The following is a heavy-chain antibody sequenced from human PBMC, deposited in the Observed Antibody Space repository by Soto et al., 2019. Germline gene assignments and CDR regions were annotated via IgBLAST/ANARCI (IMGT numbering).Heavy chain of an antibody. CDR3: ARGRIAARPGDDYFDY. J-gene: IGHJ4*02. CDR2: IYHSGST. CDR1: GGSISSGGYS. Sequence: QLQLQESGSGLVKPSQTLSLTCAVSGGSISSGGYSWSWIRQPPGKGLEWIGYIYHSGSTYYNPSLKSRVTISVDRSKNQFSLKLSSVTAADTAVYYCARGRIAARPGDDYFDYWGQGTLVTVSS. D-gene: IGHD6-6*01. V-gene: IGHV4-30-2*01.